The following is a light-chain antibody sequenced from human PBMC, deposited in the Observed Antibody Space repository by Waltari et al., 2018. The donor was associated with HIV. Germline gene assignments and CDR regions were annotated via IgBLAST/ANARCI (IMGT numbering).Light chain of an antibody. J-gene: IGKJ2*01. V-gene: IGKV1-NL1*01. CDR3: QQYYSIPNT. CDR2: GTS. Sequence: DVHMTQSPSSLSASVGDRVTITCRPSQPVRNSLAWYQQKPGKAPKPLVYGTSRLESGVPSRFSGSGSGTDYTLTISSLQPEDFASYYCQQYYSIPNTFGQGTKLEIK. CDR1: QPVRNS.